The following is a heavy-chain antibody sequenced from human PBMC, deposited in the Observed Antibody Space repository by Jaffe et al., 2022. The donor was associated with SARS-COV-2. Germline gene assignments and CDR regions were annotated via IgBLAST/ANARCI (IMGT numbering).Heavy chain of an antibody. D-gene: IGHD3-22*01. CDR2: INHSGST. CDR1: GGSFSGYY. J-gene: IGHJ4*02. CDR3: AIGYDSTELLDY. Sequence: QVQLQQWGAGLLKPSETLSLTCAVYGGSFSGYYWSWIRQPPGKGLEWIGEINHSGSTNYNPSLKSRVTISVDTSKNQFSLKLSSVTAADTAVYYCAIGYDSTELLDYWGQGTLVTVSS. V-gene: IGHV4-34*01.